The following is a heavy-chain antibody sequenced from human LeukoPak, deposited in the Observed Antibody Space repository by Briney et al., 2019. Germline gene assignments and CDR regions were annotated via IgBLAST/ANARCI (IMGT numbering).Heavy chain of an antibody. Sequence: SETLSLTCTVSGGSISSYYWSWIRQPPGKGLEWIGYIYYSGSTNYSPSLKSRVTISVDTSKNQFSLKLSSVTAADTAVYYCARQDGNLDPWGQGTLVTVSS. CDR1: GGSISSYY. CDR3: ARQDGNLDP. V-gene: IGHV4-59*08. J-gene: IGHJ5*02. CDR2: IYYSGST.